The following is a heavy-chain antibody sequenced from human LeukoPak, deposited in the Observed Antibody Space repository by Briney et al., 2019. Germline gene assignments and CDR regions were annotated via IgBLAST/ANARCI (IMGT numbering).Heavy chain of an antibody. CDR3: ATSGDYGGPFRP. Sequence: GRSLRLSCAASGFTFSSYAMHWVRQAPGKGLEWMGGFDPEDGETIYAQKFQGRVTMTEDTSTDTAYMELSSLRSEDTAVYYCATSGDYGGPFRPWGQGTLVTVSS. CDR2: FDPEDGET. CDR1: GFTFSSYA. J-gene: IGHJ5*02. V-gene: IGHV1-24*01. D-gene: IGHD4-23*01.